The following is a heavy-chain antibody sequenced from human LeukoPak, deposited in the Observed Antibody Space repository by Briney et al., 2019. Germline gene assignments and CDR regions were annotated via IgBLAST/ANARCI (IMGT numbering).Heavy chain of an antibody. D-gene: IGHD3-22*01. CDR1: GGSVSSSTYY. V-gene: IGHV4-31*03. CDR2: VHYSGST. CDR3: TKYYYDTSGYSNWFDP. J-gene: IGHJ5*02. Sequence: SETLSLTCTVSGGSVSSSTYYWSWIRQHPGKGLEWIGYVHYSGSTYYNPSLKSRVTISVDTSKNQFSLRLSSVTASDTAVYYCTKYYYDTSGYSNWFDPWGQRTLVTVSS.